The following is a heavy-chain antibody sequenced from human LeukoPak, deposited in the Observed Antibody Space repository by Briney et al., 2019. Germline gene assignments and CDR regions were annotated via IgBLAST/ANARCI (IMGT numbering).Heavy chain of an antibody. CDR3: ARDRGPRGNYYMDV. V-gene: IGHV1-3*03. D-gene: IGHD3-16*01. CDR1: GYTFTDYY. J-gene: IGHJ6*03. CDR2: INAGNGNT. Sequence: RASVKVSCKASGYTFTDYYMHWVRQAPGQRLEWMGWINAGNGNTKYSQEFQGRVTITRDTSASTAYMELSSLRSEDMAVYYCARDRGPRGNYYMDVWGKGTTVTISS.